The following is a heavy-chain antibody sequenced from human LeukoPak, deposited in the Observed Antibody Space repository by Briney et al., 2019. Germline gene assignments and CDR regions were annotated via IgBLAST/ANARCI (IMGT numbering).Heavy chain of an antibody. J-gene: IGHJ6*04. D-gene: IGHD3-10*01. Sequence: ASVKVSCKASGYTFTGYYMHWVRQAPGQGLEWMGWINPNSGGTNYAQKFQGWVTMTRDTSISTAYMELSRLRSDDTAVYYCATHYGSGSYSGRGYYGMDVWGKGTTATVSS. V-gene: IGHV1-2*04. CDR1: GYTFTGYY. CDR3: ATHYGSGSYSGRGYYGMDV. CDR2: INPNSGGT.